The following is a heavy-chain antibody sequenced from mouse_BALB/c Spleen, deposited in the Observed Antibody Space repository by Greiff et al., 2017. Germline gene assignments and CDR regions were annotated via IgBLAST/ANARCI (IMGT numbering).Heavy chain of an antibody. D-gene: IGHD2-2*01. CDR1: GFSLTSYG. V-gene: IGHV2-5-1*01. CDR3: AKNSGYDADYYAMDY. CDR2: IWRGGST. J-gene: IGHJ4*01. Sequence: QVQLQQSGPSLVQPSQSLSITCTVSGFSLTSYGVHWVRQSPGKGLEWLGVIWRGGSTDYNAAFMSRLSITKDNSKSQVFFKMNSLQADDTAIYYCAKNSGYDADYYAMDYWGQGTSVTVSS.